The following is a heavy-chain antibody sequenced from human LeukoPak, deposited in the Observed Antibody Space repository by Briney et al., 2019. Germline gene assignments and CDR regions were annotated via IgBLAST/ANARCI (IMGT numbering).Heavy chain of an antibody. J-gene: IGHJ3*02. D-gene: IGHD4-23*01. CDR1: GGSISSSSYY. Sequence: SETLSLTCTVSGGSISSSSYYWGWIRQPPGKGLEWIGSIYYSGSTYYNPSLKSRVTISVDTSKNQFSLKLSFVTAADTAVYYCARLLDYGGNSVAFDIWGEGTMVTVSS. CDR2: IYYSGST. V-gene: IGHV4-39*01. CDR3: ARLLDYGGNSVAFDI.